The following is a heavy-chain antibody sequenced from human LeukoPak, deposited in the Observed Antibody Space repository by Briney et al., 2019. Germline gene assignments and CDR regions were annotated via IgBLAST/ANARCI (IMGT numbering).Heavy chain of an antibody. CDR1: GFTFSSYD. CDR2: IGTAGDT. J-gene: IGHJ6*02. V-gene: IGHV3-13*01. CDR3: ARGLVRGVIIDPYYYCGMDV. Sequence: GGSLRLSCAASGFTFSSYDMHWVRQATGKGLEWVSAIGTAGDTYYPGSVKGRFTISRENAKNSLYLQMNSLRAGDTAVYYCARGLVRGVIIDPYYYCGMDVWGQGTTVTVSS. D-gene: IGHD3-10*01.